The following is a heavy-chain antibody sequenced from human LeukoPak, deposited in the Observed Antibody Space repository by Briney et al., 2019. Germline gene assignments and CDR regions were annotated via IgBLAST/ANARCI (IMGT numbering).Heavy chain of an antibody. V-gene: IGHV4-34*01. CDR1: GGSFSGYY. Sequence: SETLSLTCDIYGGSFSGYYWIWIRQPPGKGLEWIGEINHSGSTNYNPSLKSRVTISVDTSKNQFSLKLSSVTAADTAVYYCSGYDCSGGSCYRYYYYGMDVWGQGPTVTVSS. CDR2: INHSGST. J-gene: IGHJ6*02. D-gene: IGHD2-15*01. CDR3: SGYDCSGGSCYRYYYYGMDV.